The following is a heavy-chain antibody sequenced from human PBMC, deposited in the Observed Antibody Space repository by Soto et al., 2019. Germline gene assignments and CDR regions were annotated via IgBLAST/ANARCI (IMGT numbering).Heavy chain of an antibody. V-gene: IGHV3-21*06. Sequence: GGSLRLSCAASGFTFTRYSMNWVRPAPGKGLEWVSSISSTTNYIYYGDSMKGRFTISRDNAKNSLYLEMNSLSAEDTAVYYCARESEDLTSNFAYWGQGTLVTVSS. CDR2: ISSTTNYI. CDR3: ARESEDLTSNFAY. CDR1: GFTFTRYS. J-gene: IGHJ4*02.